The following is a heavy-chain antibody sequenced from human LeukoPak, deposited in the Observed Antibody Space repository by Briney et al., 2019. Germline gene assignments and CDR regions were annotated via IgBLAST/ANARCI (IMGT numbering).Heavy chain of an antibody. D-gene: IGHD1-26*01. CDR1: GFTFSSYA. CDR3: ARDQRERTLYYYGMDV. CDR2: ISSSSSYI. J-gene: IGHJ6*02. V-gene: IGHV3-21*01. Sequence: GGSLRLSCAASGFTFSSYAMHWVRQAPGKGLEWVSSISSSSSYIYYADSVKGRFTISRDNAKNSLYLQMNSLRAEDTAVYYCARDQRERTLYYYGMDVWGQGTTVTVSS.